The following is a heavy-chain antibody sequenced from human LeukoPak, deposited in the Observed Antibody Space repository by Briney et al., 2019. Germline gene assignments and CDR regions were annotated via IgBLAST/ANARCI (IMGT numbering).Heavy chain of an antibody. CDR2: IYYSGST. J-gene: IGHJ4*02. CDR1: GGSVSSGIYY. Sequence: PSETLYLTCTVSGGSVSSGIYYWTWIRQPPGKGLEWIGYIYYSGSTNYNPSLKSRVTISVDTSKNQFSLKLSSVTAADTAVYYCARDIAYGANSLDYWGQGTLVTVSS. D-gene: IGHD4-23*01. V-gene: IGHV4-61*01. CDR3: ARDIAYGANSLDY.